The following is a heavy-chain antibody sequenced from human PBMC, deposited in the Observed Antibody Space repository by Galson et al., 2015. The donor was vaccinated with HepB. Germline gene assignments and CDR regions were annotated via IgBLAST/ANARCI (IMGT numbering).Heavy chain of an antibody. CDR3: ASDVNPPAHYGAFDV. Sequence: SVKVSCKASGYTFTGYFRHWMRQAPGQGLECVGWINPNNGDTFYAQKFQGRATMTRDTSISTAYMELTRLTSDDTAVYYCASDVNPPAHYGAFDVWGQGTMITVSS. J-gene: IGHJ3*01. CDR1: GYTFTGYF. D-gene: IGHD3-16*01. V-gene: IGHV1-2*02. CDR2: INPNNGDT.